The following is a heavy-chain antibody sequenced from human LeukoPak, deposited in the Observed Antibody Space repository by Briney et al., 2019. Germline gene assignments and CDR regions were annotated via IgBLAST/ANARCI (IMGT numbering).Heavy chain of an antibody. V-gene: IGHV4-39*01. CDR3: ERHPRRRDVYDHLDY. J-gene: IGHJ4*02. CDR2: MFYSGST. Sequence: PSETLSLTCTVSGGSISSGNYHWAWRRQPPGKVPEWIVSMFYSGSTYYNPSLKSRVTISVDTSKNHFSLKVTSVTAADTAVYYCERHPRRRDVYDHLDYWGQGTMVTVSS. CDR1: GGSISSGNYH. D-gene: IGHD5/OR15-5a*01.